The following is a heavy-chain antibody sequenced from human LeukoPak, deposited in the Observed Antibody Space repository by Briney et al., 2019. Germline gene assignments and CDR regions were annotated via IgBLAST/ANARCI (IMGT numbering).Heavy chain of an antibody. D-gene: IGHD3-22*01. Sequence: GGSLRLSCAASGFTFSNYWMHWVRQAPGKVLVGVSRMNSDGINTSYADSVKGRFTISRDNAKNTLTLQMTSLRAEDTAVYYCARDLGQYYDTSDNWFDPWGQGTLVTVSS. CDR1: GFTFSNYW. J-gene: IGHJ5*02. V-gene: IGHV3-74*01. CDR3: ARDLGQYYDTSDNWFDP. CDR2: MNSDGINT.